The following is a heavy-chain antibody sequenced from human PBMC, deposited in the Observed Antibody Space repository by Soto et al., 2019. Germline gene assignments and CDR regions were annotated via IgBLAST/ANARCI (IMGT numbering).Heavy chain of an antibody. CDR2: IYHGGST. CDR1: GYSISSGYY. Sequence: KPSETLALICAVSGYSISSGYYWGCLRQPPGKGLDWIGSIYHGGSTHYNPSLNSRVTLSIDMTNNHVSLILNSVTAADTAVYYCARVGPWVPYYYDSSPYTLENWFDPWGQGTLVTVYS. CDR3: ARVGPWVPYYYDSSPYTLENWFDP. V-gene: IGHV4-38-2*01. J-gene: IGHJ5*02. D-gene: IGHD3-22*01.